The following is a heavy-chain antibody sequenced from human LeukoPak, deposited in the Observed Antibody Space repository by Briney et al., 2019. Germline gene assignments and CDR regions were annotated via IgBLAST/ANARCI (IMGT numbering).Heavy chain of an antibody. CDR2: IYPGDSDT. CDR3: ARHPAYDSSETPLDY. D-gene: IGHD3-22*01. V-gene: IGHV5-51*01. CDR1: GYSFTSYW. Sequence: GESLKISCKGSGYSFTSYWIGWVRQMPGKGLEWMGIIYPGDSDTRYSTSFQGQVTISAAKSISTAYLQWSSLKASDTAMYYCARHPAYDSSETPLDYWGQGTLVTVSS. J-gene: IGHJ4*02.